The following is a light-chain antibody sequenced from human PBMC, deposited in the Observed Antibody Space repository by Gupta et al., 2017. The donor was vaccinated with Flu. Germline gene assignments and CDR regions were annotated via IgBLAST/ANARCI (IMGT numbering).Light chain of an antibody. CDR2: STN. J-gene: IGLJ2*01. Sequence: TVTLTCGWSSGSVASSDFHCWHQQTAAQAQRTIIYSTNTRSAGAADRFSGSIVANKAVLTXTXDQADDXYDYYCVLDRGSGIVVFGGGTKLTVL. CDR1: SGSVASSDF. CDR3: VLDRGSGIVV. V-gene: IGLV8-61*01.